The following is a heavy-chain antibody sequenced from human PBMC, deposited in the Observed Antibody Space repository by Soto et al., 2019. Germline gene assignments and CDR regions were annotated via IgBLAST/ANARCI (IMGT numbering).Heavy chain of an antibody. CDR3: ATQGGYCTNGVCFTGWFDP. Sequence: SETLSLTCTVSGGSISSYYWSWIRQPPGKGLEWIGYIYYSGSTNYNPSLKSRVTISVDTSKNQFSLKLSSVTAADTAVYHCATQGGYCTNGVCFTGWFDPWGQGTLVTV. V-gene: IGHV4-59*01. CDR1: GGSISSYY. J-gene: IGHJ5*02. CDR2: IYYSGST. D-gene: IGHD2-8*01.